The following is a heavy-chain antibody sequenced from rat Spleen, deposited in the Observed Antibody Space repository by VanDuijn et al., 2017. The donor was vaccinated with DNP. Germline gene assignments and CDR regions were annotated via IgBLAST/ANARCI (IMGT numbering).Heavy chain of an antibody. CDR2: IIYDGSHT. V-gene: IGHV5-17*01. J-gene: IGHJ3*01. D-gene: IGHD1-11*01. CDR1: GFSFSDSA. Sequence: EVQLVESGGGVVQPGKSLKLSCAASGFSFSDSAMAWVRQSPKMGLEWVATIIYDGSHTFYRDSVQGRFIISRDNAKTTLNLQMDSLRSEDTATYYCARAGWHGWLAYWGQGTLVTVSS. CDR3: ARAGWHGWLAY.